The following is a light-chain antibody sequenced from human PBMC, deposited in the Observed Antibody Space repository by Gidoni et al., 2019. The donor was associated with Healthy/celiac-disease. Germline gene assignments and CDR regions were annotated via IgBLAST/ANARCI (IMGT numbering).Light chain of an antibody. Sequence: DIVMTQSPDSLAVSLGESATINCKSSQSVLYSSNNKNYLAWYQQKPGQPPKLLIYWASTRESGVPDRFSGSGSGTDFTLTISSLQAEDVAVYYCQQYYSTPLLTFXGXTKVEIK. V-gene: IGKV4-1*01. J-gene: IGKJ4*01. CDR1: QSVLYSSNNKNY. CDR2: WAS. CDR3: QQYYSTPLLT.